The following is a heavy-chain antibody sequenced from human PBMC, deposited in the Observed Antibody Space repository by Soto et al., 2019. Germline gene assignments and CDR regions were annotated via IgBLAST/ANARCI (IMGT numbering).Heavy chain of an antibody. J-gene: IGHJ5*02. Sequence: PSETLSLTCAVYGGSFSGYYWSWIRQPPGKGLEWIGEINHSGSTNYNPSLKSRVTISVDTSKNQFSLKLSSVTAADTAVYYCAKSAYYDILTGYPHGYNWFDPWGQGTLVTVSS. V-gene: IGHV4-34*01. D-gene: IGHD3-9*01. CDR2: INHSGST. CDR1: GGSFSGYY. CDR3: AKSAYYDILTGYPHGYNWFDP.